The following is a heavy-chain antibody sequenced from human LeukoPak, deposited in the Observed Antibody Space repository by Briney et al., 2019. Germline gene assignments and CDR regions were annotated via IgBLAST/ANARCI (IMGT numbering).Heavy chain of an antibody. CDR2: INAGNGNT. CDR1: GYTFTSYA. D-gene: IGHD6-19*01. Sequence: VASVKVSCKASGYTFTSYAMHWVRQAPGQRLEWMGWINAGNGNTKYSQKFQGRVTMAEDTSTDTAYMELSSLRSEDTAVYYCATGDYIAVAGTRDYFDYWGQGTLVTVSS. V-gene: IGHV1-3*01. J-gene: IGHJ4*02. CDR3: ATGDYIAVAGTRDYFDY.